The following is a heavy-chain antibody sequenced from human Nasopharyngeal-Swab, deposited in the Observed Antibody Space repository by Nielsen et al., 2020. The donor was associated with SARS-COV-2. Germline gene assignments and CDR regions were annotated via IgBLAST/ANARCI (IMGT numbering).Heavy chain of an antibody. CDR3: ARRGIAAAGYYFDY. J-gene: IGHJ4*02. Sequence: GGSLRLSCKGSGYSFTSYWVGWVRQMPGKGLEWMGIIYPGDSDTRYSPSFQGQVTISADKSISTAYLQWSSLKASDTAMYYCARRGIAAAGYYFDYWGQGTLVTVSS. CDR2: IYPGDSDT. D-gene: IGHD6-13*01. CDR1: GYSFTSYW. V-gene: IGHV5-51*01.